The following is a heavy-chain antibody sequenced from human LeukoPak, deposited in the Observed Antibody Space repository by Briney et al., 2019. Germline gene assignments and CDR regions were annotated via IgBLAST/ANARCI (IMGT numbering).Heavy chain of an antibody. J-gene: IGHJ4*02. CDR1: GYTFTSYG. D-gene: IGHD1-20*01. V-gene: IGHV1-18*01. CDR3: AKAEDRSITGTYLDY. CDR2: ISAYNGNT. Sequence: ASVKVSCKASGYTFTSYGISWVRQAPGQGLEWMGWISAYNGNTNYAQKLQGRVTMTTDTSTSTAYMELRSLRSDDTAVYYCAKAEDRSITGTYLDYWGQGTLVTVSS.